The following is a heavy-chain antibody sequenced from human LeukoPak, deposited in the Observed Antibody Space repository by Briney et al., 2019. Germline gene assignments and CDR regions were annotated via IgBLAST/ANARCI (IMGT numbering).Heavy chain of an antibody. CDR3: ARGPPSAYCGDDCYWYFDL. J-gene: IGHJ2*01. CDR1: GFTFSIYS. Sequence: GGSLRLSCAASGFTFSIYSMNWVRQAPGKGLEWVSSISSSSSYIYYADSVKGRFTISRDNAKNSLYPQMNSLRAEDTAVYYCARGPPSAYCGDDCYWYFDLWGRGTLVTVSS. V-gene: IGHV3-21*01. D-gene: IGHD2-21*02. CDR2: ISSSSSYI.